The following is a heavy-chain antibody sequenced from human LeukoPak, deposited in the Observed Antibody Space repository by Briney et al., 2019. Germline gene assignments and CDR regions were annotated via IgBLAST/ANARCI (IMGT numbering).Heavy chain of an antibody. CDR2: IIPIFGTA. J-gene: IGHJ5*02. V-gene: IGHV1-69*01. Sequence: SVKVSCKASGGTFSSYAISWVRQAPGQGLEWMGGIIPIFGTANYAQKFQGRVTITADESTSPAYMELSSLRSEDTAVYYCARGALGYCSSTSCPNWFDPWGQGTLVTVSS. D-gene: IGHD2-2*01. CDR3: ARGALGYCSSTSCPNWFDP. CDR1: GGTFSSYA.